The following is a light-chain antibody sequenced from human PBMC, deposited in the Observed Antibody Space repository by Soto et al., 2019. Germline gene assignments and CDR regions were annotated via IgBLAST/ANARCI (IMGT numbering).Light chain of an antibody. Sequence: QSALPQPRSVSGSPGQSVALSCTGTSSDVGTYNFVSWYQQHPGKAPELMIYDVTKRPSGVPDRFSGSKSGNTASLTISGLQAEDEADYYCCSYAGDYTYVFGTGTKVPVL. V-gene: IGLV2-11*01. CDR1: SSDVGTYNF. CDR2: DVT. J-gene: IGLJ1*01. CDR3: CSYAGDYTYV.